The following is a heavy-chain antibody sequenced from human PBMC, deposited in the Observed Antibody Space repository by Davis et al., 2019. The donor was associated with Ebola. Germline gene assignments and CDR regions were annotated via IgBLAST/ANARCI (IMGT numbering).Heavy chain of an antibody. Sequence: PGGSLRLSCEVPGFNFDKSWMTWVRQAPGKGLEWVANMKEDGSKINYVDSVKGRFTISRDNAKKSLYLDMSSVRVDDTAVYYCATDNWGPALWGQGTLVTVSS. V-gene: IGHV3-7*01. CDR3: ATDNWGPAL. CDR1: GFNFDKSW. D-gene: IGHD7-27*01. CDR2: MKEDGSKI. J-gene: IGHJ4*02.